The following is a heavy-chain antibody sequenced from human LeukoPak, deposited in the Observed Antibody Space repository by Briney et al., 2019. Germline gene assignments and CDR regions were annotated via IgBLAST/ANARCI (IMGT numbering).Heavy chain of an antibody. Sequence: KPXETLSLTCPVSGVSISSSSYSWGWIRQPPGKGLEWIGSIYYSGITYYNPSLKSRVTISVDTSKNQFSLKLSSVTAADTAVYYCARRDGDYWYFDLWGRGTLVTVSS. D-gene: IGHD4-17*01. CDR3: ARRDGDYWYFDL. V-gene: IGHV4-39*01. CDR2: IYYSGIT. CDR1: GVSISSSSYS. J-gene: IGHJ2*01.